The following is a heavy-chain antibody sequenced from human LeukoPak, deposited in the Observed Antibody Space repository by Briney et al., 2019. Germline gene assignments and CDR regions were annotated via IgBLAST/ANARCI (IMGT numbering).Heavy chain of an antibody. CDR3: ARVMPGYCSSTSCYAAKWFDP. V-gene: IGHV1-2*02. CDR2: INPNSGGT. J-gene: IGHJ5*02. D-gene: IGHD2-2*01. Sequence: ASVKVSCKASGYTFTGYYMHWVRQAPGQGLEWMGWINPNSGGTNYARKFQGRVTMTRDTSISTAYMELSRLRSDDTAVYYCARVMPGYCSSTSCYAAKWFDPWGQGTLVTVSS. CDR1: GYTFTGYY.